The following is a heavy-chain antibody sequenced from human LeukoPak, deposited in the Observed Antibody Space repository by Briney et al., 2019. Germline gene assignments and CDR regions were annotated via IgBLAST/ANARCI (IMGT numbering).Heavy chain of an antibody. CDR1: GSTFSSYS. Sequence: PGGSLRPSCAASGSTFSSYSMNWVRQAPGKGLEWVSGIGSNSVPTVYADSVKGRFTISRDNSKSMLYLQMDSLRVEDTAVYYCAKHCSGYCNTASEKRFDPWGQGTLVTVSS. V-gene: IGHV3-23*01. J-gene: IGHJ5*02. CDR3: AKHCSGYCNTASEKRFDP. CDR2: IGSNSVPT. D-gene: IGHD2-2*03.